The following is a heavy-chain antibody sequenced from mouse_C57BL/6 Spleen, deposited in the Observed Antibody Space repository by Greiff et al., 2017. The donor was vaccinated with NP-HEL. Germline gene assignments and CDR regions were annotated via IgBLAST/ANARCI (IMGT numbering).Heavy chain of an antibody. D-gene: IGHD1-1*01. V-gene: IGHV1-22*01. CDR3: ARRGTTVVDFDY. Sequence: EVKLQESGPELVKPGASVKMSCKASGYTFTDYNMHWVKQSHGKSLEWIGYINPNNGGTSYNQKFKGKATLTVNKSSSTAYMELRSLTSEDSAVYYCARRGTTVVDFDYWGQGTTLTVSS. CDR2: INPNNGGT. J-gene: IGHJ2*01. CDR1: GYTFTDYN.